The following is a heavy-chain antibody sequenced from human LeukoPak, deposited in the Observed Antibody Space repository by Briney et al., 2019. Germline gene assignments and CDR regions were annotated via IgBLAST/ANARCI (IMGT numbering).Heavy chain of an antibody. CDR1: GYTFTSYY. Sequence: ASVKVSCKASGYTFTSYYMHWVRQAPGQGLEWMGIINPSGGSTSYALKFQGRVTMTRDTSTSTVYMELSSLRSEDTAVYYCARGGLLWFGELLFPPHAFDIWGQGTMVTVSS. CDR2: INPSGGST. J-gene: IGHJ3*02. V-gene: IGHV1-46*01. D-gene: IGHD3-10*01. CDR3: ARGGLLWFGELLFPPHAFDI.